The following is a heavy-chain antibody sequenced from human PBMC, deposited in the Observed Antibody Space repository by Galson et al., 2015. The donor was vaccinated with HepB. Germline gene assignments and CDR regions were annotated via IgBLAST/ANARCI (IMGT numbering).Heavy chain of an antibody. D-gene: IGHD2-15*01. CDR1: GYTFTSYY. CDR2: ISPSGGST. V-gene: IGHV1-46*01. J-gene: IGHJ4*02. Sequence: SVKVSCKASGYTFTSYYMHWVRQAPGQGLEWMGIISPSGGSTSYAQKLQGRVTMTTDTSTSTAYMELRSLRSDDTAVYYCARVPNRYCSGGSCSPYYFDYWGQGTLVTVSS. CDR3: ARVPNRYCSGGSCSPYYFDY.